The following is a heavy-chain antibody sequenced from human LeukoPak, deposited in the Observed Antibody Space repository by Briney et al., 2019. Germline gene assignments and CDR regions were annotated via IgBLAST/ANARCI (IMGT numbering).Heavy chain of an antibody. CDR3: ASIAAAGSSPWY. Sequence: ASVKVSCKASGGTFSSYAISWVRQAPGQGLEWTGRIIPILGIANYAQKFQGRVTITADKSTSTAYMELSSLRSEDTAVYYCASIAAAGSSPWYWGQGTLVTVSS. V-gene: IGHV1-69*04. CDR2: IIPILGIA. D-gene: IGHD6-13*01. CDR1: GGTFSSYA. J-gene: IGHJ4*02.